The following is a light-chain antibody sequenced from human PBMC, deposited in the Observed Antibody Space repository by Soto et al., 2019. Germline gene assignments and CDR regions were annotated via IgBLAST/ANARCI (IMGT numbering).Light chain of an antibody. CDR2: AAS. J-gene: IGKJ3*01. CDR3: QQSYSTRGFT. CDR1: QSISSY. Sequence: DLQMTQSPSSLSASVGDRVTITFRAIQSISSYLNWYQQKPGKDPKLLIYAASSLQSGVPSRFSGSGSGKDFTLTISSLQPEEFATYYCQQSYSTRGFTFGPGTNVDIK. V-gene: IGKV1-39*01.